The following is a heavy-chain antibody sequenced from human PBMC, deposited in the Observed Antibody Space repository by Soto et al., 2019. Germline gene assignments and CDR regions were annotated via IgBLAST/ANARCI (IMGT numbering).Heavy chain of an antibody. J-gene: IGHJ4*02. V-gene: IGHV1-69*13. CDR2: IIPIFHTT. CDR1: GGSFSGQA. Sequence: SVKVSCKASGGSFSGQAVSWVRQAPGRGLEWMGGIIPIFHTTNYARKFQGRLTITADESTSTASMELTSLTSADTAVYYCGSVPKWGKGTQVTVSS. CDR3: GSVPK.